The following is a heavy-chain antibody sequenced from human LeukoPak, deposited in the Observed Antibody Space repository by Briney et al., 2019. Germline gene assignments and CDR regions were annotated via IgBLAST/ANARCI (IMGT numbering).Heavy chain of an antibody. V-gene: IGHV3-7*01. CDR3: ARSNDFRSGYLFDY. CDR2: IKQDGSGK. D-gene: IGHD3-3*01. Sequence: GGSLRLSCAASGFTFSSYWMSWVRQAPGKGLEWEANIKQDGSGKYFVDSVEGRFAISRDNAKNSLYLQMNSLRAEDTAVYYCARSNDFRSGYLFDYWGQGILVTVSS. CDR1: GFTFSSYW. J-gene: IGHJ4*02.